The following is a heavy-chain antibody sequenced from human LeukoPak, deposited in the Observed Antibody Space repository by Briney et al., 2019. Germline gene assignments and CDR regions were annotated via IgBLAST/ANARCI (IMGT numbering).Heavy chain of an antibody. Sequence: GGSLRLSCSASGFTFSSYSMTWVRQAPAKGLEWVSGISYGGDFKYYADSMKGRFTISRDDSKSTLYLQMNSLRAEDTAVYYCAKDSSNWYYMDVWGRGTTVTVS. CDR1: GFTFSSYS. CDR3: AKDSSNWYYMDV. J-gene: IGHJ6*03. V-gene: IGHV3-23*01. CDR2: ISYGGDFK. D-gene: IGHD6-13*01.